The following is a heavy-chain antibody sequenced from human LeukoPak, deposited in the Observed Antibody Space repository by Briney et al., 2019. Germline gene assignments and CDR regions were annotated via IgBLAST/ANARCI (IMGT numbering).Heavy chain of an antibody. CDR3: AREGIYGDYRH. Sequence: SETLSLTCTVSGGSISSYYWSCIRQPPGKGLGWGGYIYYSGSTNYHPSLKSRVTLSEATSKNQFSLKLNSVTAADTAVYYCAREGIYGDYRHWGQGTLVTVSS. D-gene: IGHD4-17*01. CDR2: IYYSGST. J-gene: IGHJ4*02. V-gene: IGHV4-59*01. CDR1: GGSISSYY.